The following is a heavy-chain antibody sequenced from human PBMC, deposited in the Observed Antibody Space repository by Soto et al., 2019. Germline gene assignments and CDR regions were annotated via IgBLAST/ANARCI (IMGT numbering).Heavy chain of an antibody. Sequence: GGSLRLSCAASGFTFSSYAMHWVRQAPGKGLEWVAVISYDGSNKYYADSVKGRFTISRDNSKNTLYLQMNSLRAEDTAVYYCARDEAGDSSGPPNYWGQGTLVTVSS. CDR3: ARDEAGDSSGPPNY. D-gene: IGHD3-22*01. CDR1: GFTFSSYA. V-gene: IGHV3-30-3*01. J-gene: IGHJ4*02. CDR2: ISYDGSNK.